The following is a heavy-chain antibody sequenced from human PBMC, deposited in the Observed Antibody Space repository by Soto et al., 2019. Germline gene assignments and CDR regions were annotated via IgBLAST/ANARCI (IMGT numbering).Heavy chain of an antibody. D-gene: IGHD1-26*01. Sequence: QVQLVQSGAEVKKPGASVKVSCKASGYTFTSYGISWVRQAPGQGLEWMGWISAYNGNTNYAQKLQGRVTMTTDTSTSTAYMELRSLKSDDTAVYYCARDNLPFRIVGATPSDYWGQGTLVTVSS. V-gene: IGHV1-18*04. CDR3: ARDNLPFRIVGATPSDY. CDR2: ISAYNGNT. J-gene: IGHJ4*02. CDR1: GYTFTSYG.